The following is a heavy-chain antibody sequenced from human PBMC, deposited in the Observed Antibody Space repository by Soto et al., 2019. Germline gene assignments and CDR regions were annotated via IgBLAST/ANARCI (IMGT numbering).Heavy chain of an antibody. CDR3: AKDSASSWSEYFRY. V-gene: IGHV3-9*01. Sequence: GGSLRLSXAASGFIFENHAMHWVRQVPGKGLEWVAGIGWNSAKIGYADSVKGRFSISRDNAKSSLYLEMNGLRTEDTALYFCAKDSASSWSEYFRYWGRGTLVTVSS. CDR1: GFIFENHA. J-gene: IGHJ1*01. D-gene: IGHD6-13*01. CDR2: IGWNSAKI.